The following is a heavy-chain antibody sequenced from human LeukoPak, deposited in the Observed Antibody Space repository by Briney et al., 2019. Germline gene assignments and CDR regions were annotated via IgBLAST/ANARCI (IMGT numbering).Heavy chain of an antibody. D-gene: IGHD2-21*02. Sequence: PGGSLRLSCAASGFTFSSYGMHWVRQAPGKGLEWVAFIRYDGSNKCYADSVKGRFTISRDNSKNTLYLQMNSLRAEDTAVYYCAKDLAYCGGDCYWDWFDPWGQGTLVTVSS. CDR2: IRYDGSNK. CDR1: GFTFSSYG. J-gene: IGHJ5*02. CDR3: AKDLAYCGGDCYWDWFDP. V-gene: IGHV3-30*02.